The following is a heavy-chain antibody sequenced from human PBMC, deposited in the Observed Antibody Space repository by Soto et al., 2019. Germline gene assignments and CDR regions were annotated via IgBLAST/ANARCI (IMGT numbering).Heavy chain of an antibody. CDR1: GDSISSTRW. J-gene: IGHJ4*02. D-gene: IGHD3-16*01. CDR3: ARDLSDDYVGYFDY. Sequence: SETLSLTCTVSGDSISSTRWWSWVRQSPGKGLEWIGDIYHGGSTNYNPSLKSRVTISIDKSKNQFSLKLSSVTAADTAVCYCARDLSDDYVGYFDYWGQGTRVTVSS. CDR2: IYHGGST. V-gene: IGHV4-4*02.